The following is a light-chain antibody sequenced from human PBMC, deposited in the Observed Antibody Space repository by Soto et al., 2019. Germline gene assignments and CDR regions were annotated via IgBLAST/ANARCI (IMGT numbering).Light chain of an antibody. CDR2: GNS. V-gene: IGLV1-40*01. J-gene: IGLJ1*01. Sequence: QSVLTQPPSVSGAPGQRVTISWTGSSSKIGAGYDVHWYQQLPGTAPKLLIYGNSNRPSGVPDRFSGSKSGTSASLAITGLQAEDEADYYCQSYDSSLSGNYVFGTGTKVTVL. CDR1: SSKIGAGYD. CDR3: QSYDSSLSGNYV.